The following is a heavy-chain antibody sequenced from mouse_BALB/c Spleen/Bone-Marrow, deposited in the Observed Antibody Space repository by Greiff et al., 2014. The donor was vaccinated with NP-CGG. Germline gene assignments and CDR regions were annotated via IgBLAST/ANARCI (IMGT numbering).Heavy chain of an antibody. CDR2: INPNNGGT. D-gene: IGHD1-1*02. CDR1: GYTFTDYN. CDR3: ARRGRYGHAMDY. V-gene: IGHV1-18*01. J-gene: IGHJ4*01. Sequence: VQLQQSGPEVVKPGASVKISCKTSGYTFTDYNVDWVKQSQGKSLEWIGDINPNNGGTIYNQKFKGKATLTVDKSSSTAYIELRSLTSENSADYYCARRGRYGHAMDYWGQGTSIPVSS.